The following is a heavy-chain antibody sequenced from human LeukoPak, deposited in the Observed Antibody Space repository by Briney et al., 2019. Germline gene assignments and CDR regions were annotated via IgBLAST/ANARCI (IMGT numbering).Heavy chain of an antibody. J-gene: IGHJ4*02. D-gene: IGHD6-13*01. CDR3: ASASNNTPYSTSSTHYFDY. V-gene: IGHV4-39*01. CDR2: IYYSGST. CDR1: GGSISSSRYY. Sequence: PSETLSLTCTVSGGSISSSRYYWGWIRQPPGKGLEWIGSIYYSGSTYYNPSLKSRVTISVDTSKNQFSLKLSSVTAADTAVYYCASASNNTPYSTSSTHYFDYWGQGTLVTVSS.